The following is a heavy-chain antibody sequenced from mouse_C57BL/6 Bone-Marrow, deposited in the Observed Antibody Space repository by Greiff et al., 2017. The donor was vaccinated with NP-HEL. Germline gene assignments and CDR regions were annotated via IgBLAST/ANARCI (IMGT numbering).Heavy chain of an antibody. CDR1: GYTFTDYN. CDR2: INPNNGGT. Sequence: EVQLQQSGPELVKPGASVKIPCKASGYTFTDYNMDWVKQSHGKSLEWIGDINPNNGGTIYNQKFKGKATLTVDKSSSTAYMELRSLTSEDTAVYYCARWGRDYDGFAYWGQGTLVTVSA. D-gene: IGHD2-4*01. J-gene: IGHJ3*01. CDR3: ARWGRDYDGFAY. V-gene: IGHV1-18*01.